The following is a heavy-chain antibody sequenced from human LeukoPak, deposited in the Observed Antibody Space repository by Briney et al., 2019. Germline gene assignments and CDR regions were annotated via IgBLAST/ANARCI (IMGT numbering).Heavy chain of an antibody. J-gene: IGHJ4*02. CDR1: GYTFTGYY. D-gene: IGHD6-19*01. V-gene: IGHV1-2*02. Sequence: ASVTVSCKASGYTFTGYYIHWVRQAPGQGLEWMGWINPDRGGTYYAQKFQGRVTMTRDTSISAAYMELNRLRSDDTAVYYCARDTSGWYNYWGQGTLVTVSS. CDR3: ARDTSGWYNY. CDR2: INPDRGGT.